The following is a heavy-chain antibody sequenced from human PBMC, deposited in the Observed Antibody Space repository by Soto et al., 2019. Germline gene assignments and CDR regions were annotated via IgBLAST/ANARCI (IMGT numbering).Heavy chain of an antibody. Sequence: GGSLRLSCVASGFTVSSNYMSWVRQAPGKGLEWVSVIYSGGSTYYADSVKGRFTISRDNSKNTLYLQMNSLRAEDTAVYYCARSGDLPFGGVIVIHYYYYMDVWGKGTTVTVSS. V-gene: IGHV3-66*01. CDR3: ARSGDLPFGGVIVIHYYYYMDV. CDR2: IYSGGST. D-gene: IGHD3-16*02. CDR1: GFTVSSNY. J-gene: IGHJ6*03.